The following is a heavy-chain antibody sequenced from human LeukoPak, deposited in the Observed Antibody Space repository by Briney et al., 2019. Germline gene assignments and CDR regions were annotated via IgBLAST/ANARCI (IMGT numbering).Heavy chain of an antibody. J-gene: IGHJ2*01. V-gene: IGHV4-59*08. CDR1: GGSISSYY. Sequence: SETLSLTCTVSGGSISSYYWSWIRQPPGKGLEWIGYIHYSGSTNYNPSLKSRVTISVDTSKNQFSLKLSSVTAADTAVYYCARQGGGFWYSDLWGRGTLVTVSS. CDR2: IHYSGST. D-gene: IGHD6-25*01. CDR3: ARQGGGFWYSDL.